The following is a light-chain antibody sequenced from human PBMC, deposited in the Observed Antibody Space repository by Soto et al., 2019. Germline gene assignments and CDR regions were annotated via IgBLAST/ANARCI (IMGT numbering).Light chain of an antibody. V-gene: IGKV2-30*02. CDR2: KVS. Sequence: VRTERPLFPPVALARPSYISSIANQILVHSDGIAYFSWFQQRPGRSPRRLIYKVSNRDSGVPDRFSGSGSGTDFTLKISRVEAADVGVYYCMQGTQSPLTFAGGTKVDIK. J-gene: IGKJ4*01. CDR3: MQGTQSPLT. CDR1: QILVHSDGIAY.